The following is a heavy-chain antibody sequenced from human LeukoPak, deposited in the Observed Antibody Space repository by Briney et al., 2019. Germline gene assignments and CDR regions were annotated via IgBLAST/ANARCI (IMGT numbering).Heavy chain of an antibody. CDR3: ARQRYSSGWYAWFFDY. Sequence: KASGTLSLTCAVSGGSISSSNWWSWVRQPPGKGLEWIGEIYDSGTTNYNPSLRSRVTMSIDTSKNQFSLRLISVTAADTAVFYCARQRYSSGWYAWFFDYWGQGSLVTVSS. D-gene: IGHD6-19*01. CDR2: IYDSGTT. V-gene: IGHV4-4*02. CDR1: GGSISSSNW. J-gene: IGHJ4*02.